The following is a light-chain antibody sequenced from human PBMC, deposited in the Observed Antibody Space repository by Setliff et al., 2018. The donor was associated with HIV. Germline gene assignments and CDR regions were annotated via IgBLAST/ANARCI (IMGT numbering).Light chain of an antibody. V-gene: IGLV2-14*03. J-gene: IGLJ1*01. CDR2: DVS. CDR1: SSDVGGYNF. CDR3: SSYTNTPLYV. Sequence: QSVLTQPASVSGSPGQSITISCTGTSSDVGGYNFVSWYQQHPGKAPKLMIYDVSNRPSGVSNRFSGSKSGNTASLTISGLQAEDEAAYYCSSYTNTPLYVFGTGTNVTVL.